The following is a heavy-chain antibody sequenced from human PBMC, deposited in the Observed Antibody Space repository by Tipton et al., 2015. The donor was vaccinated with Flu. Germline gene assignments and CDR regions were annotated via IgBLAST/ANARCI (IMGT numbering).Heavy chain of an antibody. CDR1: GGSISSYY. V-gene: IGHV4-59*08. D-gene: IGHD6-13*01. CDR2: IYYSGST. Sequence: TLSLTCTVSGGSISSYYWSWIRQPPGKGLEWIGYIYYSGSTYYNPSLKSRVTISVDTSKNQFSLKLSSVTAADTAVYYCARHLAYSRESDAFDIWGQGTMVTVSS. J-gene: IGHJ3*02. CDR3: ARHLAYSRESDAFDI.